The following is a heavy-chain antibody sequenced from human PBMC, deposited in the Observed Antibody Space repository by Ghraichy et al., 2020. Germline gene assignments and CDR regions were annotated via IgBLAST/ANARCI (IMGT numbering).Heavy chain of an antibody. D-gene: IGHD6-13*01. Sequence: GGSLRLSCATSGLTFGSYAMSWVRRAPGKGLECVSVISESGDTTFYADSVKGRFTIARDKSRKTVFLQMNDLRVEDTAIYYCSTLGIAAAGTAWGQGTLVTVSS. V-gene: IGHV3-23*01. CDR3: STLGIAAAGTA. CDR2: ISESGDTT. CDR1: GLTFGSYA. J-gene: IGHJ5*02.